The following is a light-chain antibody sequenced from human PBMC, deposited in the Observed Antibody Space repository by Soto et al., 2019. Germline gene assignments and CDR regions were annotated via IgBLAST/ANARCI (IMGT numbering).Light chain of an antibody. CDR3: QHYGSSRWT. Sequence: EIVLTQSPGTLSLSPGERATLSCRASQSVSSTYLAWYQQKPGQAPRLLIYGASSRATGIPDRFSGSGSGTDFTLTSSRLETEECAVYYCQHYGSSRWTFGQGTRVDI. CDR2: GAS. CDR1: QSVSSTY. J-gene: IGKJ1*01. V-gene: IGKV3-20*01.